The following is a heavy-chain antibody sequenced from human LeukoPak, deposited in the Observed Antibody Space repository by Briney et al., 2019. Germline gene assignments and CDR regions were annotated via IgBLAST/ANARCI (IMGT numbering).Heavy chain of an antibody. D-gene: IGHD2-2*01. Sequence: ASVKVSCKASGGTFSSYAISWVRQAPGQGLEWMGGIIPIFGTANYAQKFQGRVTITADESTSTAYMELSSLRSEDTAVYYCASTGYCSSTSCRYGMDVWGQGTTVTVSS. CDR1: GGTFSSYA. CDR2: IIPIFGTA. CDR3: ASTGYCSSTSCRYGMDV. J-gene: IGHJ6*02. V-gene: IGHV1-69*13.